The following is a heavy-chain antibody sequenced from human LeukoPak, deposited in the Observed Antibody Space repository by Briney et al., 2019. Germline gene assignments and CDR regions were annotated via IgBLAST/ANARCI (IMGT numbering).Heavy chain of an antibody. V-gene: IGHV4-59*08. CDR3: ARISYYDCIENWFDP. CDR1: GDSISSSY. D-gene: IGHD3-22*01. J-gene: IGHJ5*02. CDR2: IHYTGST. Sequence: SETLSLTCTVSGDSISSSYWSLIRQPPGKGLEWIGYIHYTGSTNNNPSLRSRVTTSVDTSKNQFSLKLTSVTAADTAVYYCARISYYDCIENWFDPWGQGTLVTVSS.